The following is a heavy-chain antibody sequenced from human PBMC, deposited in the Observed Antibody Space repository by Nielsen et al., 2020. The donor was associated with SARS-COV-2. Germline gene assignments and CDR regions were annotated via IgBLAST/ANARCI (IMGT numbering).Heavy chain of an antibody. CDR2: INPNSGGT. Sequence: ASVKVSCKASGYTFTGYYMHWVRQAPGQGLEWMGRINPNSGGTNYAQKFQGRVTMTRDTSISTAYMELSSLRSEDTAVYYCARGSKWELPIDYWGQGTLVTVSS. V-gene: IGHV1-2*06. CDR3: ARGSKWELPIDY. CDR1: GYTFTGYY. J-gene: IGHJ4*02. D-gene: IGHD1-26*01.